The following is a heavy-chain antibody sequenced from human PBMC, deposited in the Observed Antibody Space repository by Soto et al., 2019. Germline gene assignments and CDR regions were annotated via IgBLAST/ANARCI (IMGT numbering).Heavy chain of an antibody. J-gene: IGHJ6*02. V-gene: IGHV1-69*13. CDR3: ARDNYFEGSGSSGMDV. D-gene: IGHD3-9*01. CDR2: IIPIFGTA. CDR1: GGTFSSYA. Sequence: SVKVSCKASGGTFSSYAISWVRQAPGQGLEWMGGIIPIFGTANYAQKFQGRVRITADESTSTAYMELRSLRSEDPAVYYCARDNYFEGSGSSGMDVWGQGTTVTVSS.